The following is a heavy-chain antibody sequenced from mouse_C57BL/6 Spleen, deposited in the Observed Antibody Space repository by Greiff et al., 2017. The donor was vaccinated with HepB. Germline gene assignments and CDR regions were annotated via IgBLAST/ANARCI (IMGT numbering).Heavy chain of an antibody. CDR2: INPNNGGT. J-gene: IGHJ3*01. CDR3: AQGYYYGSRGFAY. V-gene: IGHV1-26*01. Sequence: EVQLQQSGPELVKPGASVKISCKASGYTFTDYYMNWVKQSHGKSLEWIGDINPNNGGTSYNQKFKGKATLTVDKSSSTAYMELRSLTSEDSAVYYCAQGYYYGSRGFAYWGQGTLVTVSA. D-gene: IGHD1-1*01. CDR1: GYTFTDYY.